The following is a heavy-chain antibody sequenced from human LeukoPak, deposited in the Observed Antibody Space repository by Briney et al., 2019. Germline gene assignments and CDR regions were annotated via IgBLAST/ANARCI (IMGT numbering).Heavy chain of an antibody. J-gene: IGHJ4*02. CDR1: GFTFSRCG. Sequence: PGGSLRLSCAASGFTFSRCGMHWVRQAPGKGLEWVAFIRYDGSNKHYTDSVKGRFTISRDDSRNTVHLQMNSLRAEDTAVYYCARASYDYIWGTTDYWGQGILVTVSS. D-gene: IGHD3-16*01. CDR2: IRYDGSNK. V-gene: IGHV3-30*02. CDR3: ARASYDYIWGTTDY.